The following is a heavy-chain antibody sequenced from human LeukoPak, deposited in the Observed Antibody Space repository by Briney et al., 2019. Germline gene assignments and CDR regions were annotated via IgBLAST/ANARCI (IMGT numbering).Heavy chain of an antibody. J-gene: IGHJ3*02. CDR3: ARDRRRERLHAFDM. D-gene: IGHD1-26*01. CDR1: GGTFSRHY. V-gene: IGHV4-59*11. CDR2: IDDSGST. Sequence: SETLSLTCTVSGGTFSRHYSSWIRQTPGKGLEWIAYIDDSGSTNYNPSLKSRLTISADASKTQVSLKLSSVTAADTAVYYCARDRRRERLHAFDMWGQGTRVTVSS.